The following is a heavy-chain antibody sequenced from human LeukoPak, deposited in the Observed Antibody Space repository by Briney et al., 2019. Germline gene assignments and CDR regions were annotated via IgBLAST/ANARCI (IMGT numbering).Heavy chain of an antibody. V-gene: IGHV3-30*18. J-gene: IGHJ4*02. CDR1: GFTFSNYG. D-gene: IGHD1-26*01. CDR3: AKEMATTNS. CDR2: ISYDGNNK. Sequence: PERSLRLSCAASGFTFSNYGMHWVRQAPGKGLEWVAVISYDGNNKYYADSVKGRFTISRDNSKNTLYLQMNSLRAEDTAVYYCAKEMATTNSWGQGTLVTISS.